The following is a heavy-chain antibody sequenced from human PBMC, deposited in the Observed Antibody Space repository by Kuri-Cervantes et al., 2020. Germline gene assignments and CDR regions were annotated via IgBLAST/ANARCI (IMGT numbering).Heavy chain of an antibody. D-gene: IGHD3-10*01. V-gene: IGHV3-13*01. CDR1: GFTFSSYD. J-gene: IGHJ4*02. CDR2: IGTAGDT. CDR3: AARWFN. Sequence: GESLKISCAASGFTFSSYDMYWVRQVTGKGLEWVSAIGTAGDTYYLDSVKGRFTISRDNSKDTLYLQMNSLRAEDTAIYYCAARWFNWGQGTLVTVSS.